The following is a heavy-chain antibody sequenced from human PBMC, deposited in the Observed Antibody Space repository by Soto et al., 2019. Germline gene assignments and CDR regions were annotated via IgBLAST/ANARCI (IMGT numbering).Heavy chain of an antibody. D-gene: IGHD6-13*01. Sequence: QVQLVQSGAEVKKPGASVKVSCKASGYTFTSYGISWVRQAPGQGLEWMGWISAYNGNTNYAQKLQGRVTMTTDTSTSTAYMELRSLRYDDTAVYYCARDLEAAAGQGDDAFDIWGQGTMVTVSS. CDR3: ARDLEAAAGQGDDAFDI. V-gene: IGHV1-18*01. CDR1: GYTFTSYG. CDR2: ISAYNGNT. J-gene: IGHJ3*02.